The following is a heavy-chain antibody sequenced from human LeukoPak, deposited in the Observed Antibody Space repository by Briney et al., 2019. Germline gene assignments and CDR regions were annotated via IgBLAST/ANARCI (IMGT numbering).Heavy chain of an antibody. CDR3: ARDRRPPPLNYYYYYMDV. CDR1: GGTFSSYA. CDR2: IIPIFGTA. Sequence: GASVKVSCKASGGTFSSYAISWVRQAPGQGLEWMGGIIPIFGTANYAQKFQGRVTITADGSTSTAYMELSSLRSEDTAVYYCARDRRPPPLNYYYYYMDVWGKGTTVTVSS. D-gene: IGHD6-6*01. J-gene: IGHJ6*03. V-gene: IGHV1-69*13.